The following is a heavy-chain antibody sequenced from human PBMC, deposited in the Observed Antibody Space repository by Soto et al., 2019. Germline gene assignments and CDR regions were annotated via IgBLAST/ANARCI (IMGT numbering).Heavy chain of an antibody. Sequence: GGSLRLSCAASGVTFRNYAMSWVRQPPGKGLEWVSSISGGGDSTYYADSVKGRFTISTDNSKNTLYLQINSLRAEDTAVYYGAKNGGSGSRPLDYWGQGTLVASSS. D-gene: IGHD3-16*01. J-gene: IGHJ4*02. CDR2: ISGGGDST. V-gene: IGHV3-23*01. CDR3: AKNGGSGSRPLDY. CDR1: GVTFRNYA.